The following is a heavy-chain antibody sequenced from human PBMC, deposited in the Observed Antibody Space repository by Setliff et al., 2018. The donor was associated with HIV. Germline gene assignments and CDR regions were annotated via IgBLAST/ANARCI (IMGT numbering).Heavy chain of an antibody. CDR2: IYHTGST. V-gene: IGHV4-39*01. D-gene: IGHD6-19*01. J-gene: IGHJ5*02. Sequence: PSETLSLTCTVSGGFISSSSYYWAWIRQPPGKGLEGVGHIYHTGSTYYNPSLKSRVSISVATSKRQFSLNIYSVTAADTAVYYCARLGAVAGPFGRFDPWGQVTLVTVSS. CDR3: ARLGAVAGPFGRFDP. CDR1: GGFISSSSYY.